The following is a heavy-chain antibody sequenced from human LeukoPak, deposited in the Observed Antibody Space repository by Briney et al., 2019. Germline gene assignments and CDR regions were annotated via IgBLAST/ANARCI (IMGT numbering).Heavy chain of an antibody. J-gene: IGHJ4*02. D-gene: IGHD1-20*01. CDR2: IKQDGSEK. Sequence: PGGSLRLSCVASGFTFSSYWMSWVRQAPGKGLEWVANIKQDGSEKYYVDSVKGRFTISRDNAKNSLYLQMNSLRAEDTAVYYCARDNWNERKDYWGQGTLVTVSS. CDR3: ARDNWNERKDY. CDR1: GFTFSSYW. V-gene: IGHV3-7*01.